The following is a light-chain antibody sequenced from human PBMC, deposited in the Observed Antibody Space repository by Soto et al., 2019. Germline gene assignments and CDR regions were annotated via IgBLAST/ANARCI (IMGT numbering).Light chain of an antibody. Sequence: DIQMTQSPSSLSASVGDRVTITCRASQGVNNYLAWYQQKPGKVPQLLIYSASTLHPGVPSRFSGSGSGTDLTLTISSLQPEDVATYYCQKFNSAPFTFGPGTKVDIK. V-gene: IGKV1-27*01. CDR1: QGVNNY. CDR3: QKFNSAPFT. J-gene: IGKJ3*01. CDR2: SAS.